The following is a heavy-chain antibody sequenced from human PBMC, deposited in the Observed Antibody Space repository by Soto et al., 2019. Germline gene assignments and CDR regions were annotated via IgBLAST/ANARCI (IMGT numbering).Heavy chain of an antibody. CDR1: GFTFSSYD. CDR2: IGTAGDT. J-gene: IGHJ3*02. V-gene: IGHV3-13*01. CDR3: ARAYRRYRFGELFLGSGAFDI. Sequence: GGSLRLSCAASGFTFSSYDMHWVRQATGKGLEWVSAIGTAGDTYYPGSGKGRFPISRENARKSLYLQMNSLRAEDTAVYYCARAYRRYRFGELFLGSGAFDIWGQGTMVTVSS. D-gene: IGHD3-10*01.